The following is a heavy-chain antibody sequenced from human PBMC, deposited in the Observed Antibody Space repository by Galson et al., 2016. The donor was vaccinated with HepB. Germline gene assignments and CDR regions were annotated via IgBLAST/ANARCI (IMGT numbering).Heavy chain of an antibody. CDR2: IIPMFGTT. CDR3: AKGSGGHDWGMWGSWFDP. Sequence: SVKVSCKASGGSFSTYAVNWVRQAPGQGLEWMGVIIPMFGTTNYTQKFQGRVTITADESTSTAYMELSSLRSDDTAVYFWAKGSGGHDWGMWGSWFDPWGQGTLVTVSS. CDR1: GGSFSTYA. V-gene: IGHV1-69*13. D-gene: IGHD3-16*01. J-gene: IGHJ5*02.